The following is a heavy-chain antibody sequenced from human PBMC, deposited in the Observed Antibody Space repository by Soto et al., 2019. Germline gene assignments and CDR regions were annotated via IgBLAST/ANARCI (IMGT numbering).Heavy chain of an antibody. V-gene: IGHV1-18*01. CDR1: GYTFSSYG. CDR3: ASSYCGGDCSVLYYYYGMDV. D-gene: IGHD2-21*02. Sequence: EASVKVSCKASGYTFSSYGISWVRQAPGQGLEWMGWISAYNGNTNYAQKLQGRVTMTTDTSTSTAYMELRSLRSDDTAVYYCASSYCGGDCSVLYYYYGMDVCGQGTTVTV. CDR2: ISAYNGNT. J-gene: IGHJ6*02.